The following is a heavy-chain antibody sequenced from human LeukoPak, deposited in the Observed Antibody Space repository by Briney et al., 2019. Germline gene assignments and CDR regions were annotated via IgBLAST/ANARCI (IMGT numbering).Heavy chain of an antibody. CDR2: IKQDGSEK. D-gene: IGHD3-22*01. CDR1: GFTFSSYW. J-gene: IGHJ3*02. Sequence: GGSLRLSCAASGFTFSSYWMSWVRQAPGKGLEWVTNIKQDGSEKYYVDSVKGRFTISRDNAKNSLYLQMNSLRAEDTAVYYCARVGVYYYDSSGYYWGAFDIWCQGTMVTVSS. V-gene: IGHV3-7*01. CDR3: ARVGVYYYDSSGYYWGAFDI.